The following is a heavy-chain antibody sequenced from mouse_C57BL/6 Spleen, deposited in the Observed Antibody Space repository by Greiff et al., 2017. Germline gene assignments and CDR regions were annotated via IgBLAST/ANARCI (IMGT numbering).Heavy chain of an antibody. D-gene: IGHD1-1*01. CDR1: GYSITSGYY. Sequence: EVQLVESGPGLVKPSQSLSLTCSVTGYSITSGYYWNWIRQFPGNKLEWMGYISYDGSNNYNPSLKNRISITRDTSKNQFFLKLNSVTTEDTATYYCARLHYYGFYFDYWGQGTTLTVSS. CDR3: ARLHYYGFYFDY. V-gene: IGHV3-6*01. CDR2: ISYDGSN. J-gene: IGHJ2*01.